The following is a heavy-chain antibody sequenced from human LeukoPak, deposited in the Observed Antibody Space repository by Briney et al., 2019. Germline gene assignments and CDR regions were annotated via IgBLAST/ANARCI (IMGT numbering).Heavy chain of an antibody. CDR3: ARRQGYNYGMDV. CDR2: INPSGGIT. J-gene: IGHJ6*02. V-gene: IGHV1-46*01. CDR1: GYTFTGYH. Sequence: ASVKVSCKASGYTFTGYHMHWVRQAPGQGLEWMGIINPSGGITSYAQKFQGRVTMTRDTSTSTVYMELSSLRSDDTAVYYCARRQGYNYGMDVWGQGTTVTVSS. D-gene: IGHD6-13*01.